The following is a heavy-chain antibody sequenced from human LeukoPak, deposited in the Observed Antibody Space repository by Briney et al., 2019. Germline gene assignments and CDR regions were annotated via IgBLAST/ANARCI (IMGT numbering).Heavy chain of an antibody. V-gene: IGHV1-69*13. J-gene: IGHJ3*02. CDR1: GSTFSSYA. D-gene: IGHD2-2*01. CDR2: IIPIFGTA. Sequence: ASVKVSCKASGSTFSSYAISWVRQAPGQGLEWMGGIIPIFGTANYAQKFQGRVTITADESTSTAYMELSSLRSDDTAAYYCARDPIKYQLLLLSFDIWGQGTVVTVSS. CDR3: ARDPIKYQLLLLSFDI.